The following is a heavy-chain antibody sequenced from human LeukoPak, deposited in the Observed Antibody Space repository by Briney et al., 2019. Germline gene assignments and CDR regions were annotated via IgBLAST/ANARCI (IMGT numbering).Heavy chain of an antibody. V-gene: IGHV3-48*01. D-gene: IGHD6-6*01. CDR1: GFTFISYG. CDR3: ARGGAARPDY. Sequence: GSRRLSWAASGFTFISYGKNWVGQTPGKGLEWVSYISSSSSAINYADFVRGRFTISRDNAKNSLYLQMNSLRPEDTAVYYCARGGAARPDYWGQGTLVTVSS. CDR2: ISSSSSAI. J-gene: IGHJ4*02.